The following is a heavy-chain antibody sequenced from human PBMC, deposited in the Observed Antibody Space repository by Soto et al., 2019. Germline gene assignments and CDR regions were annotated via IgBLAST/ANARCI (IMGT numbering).Heavy chain of an antibody. V-gene: IGHV3-7*01. D-gene: IGHD3-3*01. CDR1: GFTFSSYW. J-gene: IGHJ4*02. CDR3: ARVSDFWSGHQGY. CDR2: IKQDGSEK. Sequence: EVQLVESGGGLVQPGGSLRLSCAASGFTFSSYWMSWVHQAPGKGLEWVANIKQDGSEKYYVDSVKGRFTISRDNAKNSLYLQMNSLRAEDTAVYYCARVSDFWSGHQGYWGQGTLVTVSS.